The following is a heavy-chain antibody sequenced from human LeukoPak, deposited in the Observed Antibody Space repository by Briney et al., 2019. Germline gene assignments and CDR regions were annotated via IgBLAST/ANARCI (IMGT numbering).Heavy chain of an antibody. CDR1: GFTFSSYE. CDR2: ISSSGSTI. D-gene: IGHD5-12*01. V-gene: IGHV3-48*03. CDR3: AREVGCGYDRFDY. Sequence: GGSLRLSCAASGFTFSSYEMNWVRQAPGKGLEWVSYISSSGSTIYYADSVKGRFTISRDNAKNSLYLQMNSLRAEDTAVYYCAREVGCGYDRFDYWGQGTLVTVSS. J-gene: IGHJ4*02.